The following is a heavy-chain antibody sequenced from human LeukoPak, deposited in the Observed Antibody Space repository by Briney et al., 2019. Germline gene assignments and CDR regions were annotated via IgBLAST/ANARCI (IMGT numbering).Heavy chain of an antibody. Sequence: GGSLRLSCAASGFTFSSYSMNWVRQAPGKGLEWVSSISSSSSYICYADSVKGRFTISRDNAKNSLYLQMNSLRAEDTAVYYCARDPPESPKRYFDYWGQGTLVTVSS. CDR3: ARDPPESPKRYFDY. V-gene: IGHV3-21*01. J-gene: IGHJ4*02. CDR1: GFTFSSYS. CDR2: ISSSSSYI.